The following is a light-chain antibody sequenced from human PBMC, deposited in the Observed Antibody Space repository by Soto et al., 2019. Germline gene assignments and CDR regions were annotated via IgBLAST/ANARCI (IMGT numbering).Light chain of an antibody. V-gene: IGKV3-11*01. Sequence: EIVLTQSPATLSLSPGERATLSCRASQSVSSYLAWYQQKPGQAPRLLIYDASIRATGIPVRFSGSGSGTDFTLTISSLEPEDFAVYYCQQRSNWPPLTFGGGTKVEIK. CDR2: DAS. J-gene: IGKJ4*01. CDR1: QSVSSY. CDR3: QQRSNWPPLT.